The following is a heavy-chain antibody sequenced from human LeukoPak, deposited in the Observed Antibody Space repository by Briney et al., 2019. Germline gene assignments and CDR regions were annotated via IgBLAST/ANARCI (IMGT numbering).Heavy chain of an antibody. V-gene: IGHV1-2*02. J-gene: IGHJ4*02. CDR3: ASNYGSGSYYLRVDY. CDR1: GYTFTGYY. D-gene: IGHD3-10*01. CDR2: INPNSGGT. Sequence: ASVKVSCKASGYTFTGYYMHWVRQAPGQGLEWMGWINPNSGGTNYAQKFQGRVTMTRDTSISTAYMELSSLRSEDTAVYYCASNYGSGSYYLRVDYWGQGTLVTVSS.